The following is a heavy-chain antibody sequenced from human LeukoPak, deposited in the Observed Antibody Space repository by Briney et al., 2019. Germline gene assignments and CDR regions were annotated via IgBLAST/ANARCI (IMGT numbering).Heavy chain of an antibody. CDR2: INPNSGGT. Sequence: GASVKVSCKASGYTFTGYYMHWVRQAPGQGLEWMGWINPNSGGTNYAQKFQGRVTMTRDTSISTAYMELSRLRSDDTAVYYCATAYYYDSSGYFDSVPNGYWGQGTLVTVSS. CDR1: GYTFTGYY. V-gene: IGHV1-2*02. J-gene: IGHJ4*02. D-gene: IGHD3-22*01. CDR3: ATAYYYDSSGYFDSVPNGY.